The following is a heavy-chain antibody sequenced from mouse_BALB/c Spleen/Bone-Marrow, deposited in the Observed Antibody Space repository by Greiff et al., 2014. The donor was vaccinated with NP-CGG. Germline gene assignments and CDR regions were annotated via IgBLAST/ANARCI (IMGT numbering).Heavy chain of an antibody. CDR3: VRSGSSSGYFDY. CDR2: ISSGSSTI. V-gene: IGHV5-17*02. D-gene: IGHD1-1*01. Sequence: EVPLVESGGGLVQPGGSRKLSCAASGFTFSSFGMHWVRQAPEKGLEWVAYISSGSSTIYYGDTVMGRFTISRDNPKNTLFLQMTSLRSEDTATYYCVRSGSSSGYFDYWGQGTTLTVSS. J-gene: IGHJ2*01. CDR1: GFTFSSFG.